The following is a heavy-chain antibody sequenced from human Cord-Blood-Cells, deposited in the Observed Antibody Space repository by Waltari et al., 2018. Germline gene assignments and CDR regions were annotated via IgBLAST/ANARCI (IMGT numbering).Heavy chain of an antibody. Sequence: QVQLVQSGAEVKKPGASVKVSCKASGYTFTSYGISWVRQAPGQGLEWMGWISAYNGNTNYAQKLQGRVTMTTNTSTSTAYRELKGLKTDGTAVYYWARTRGYCKRTSCDGRGGYYYYYMDGWGKGTTVTVSS. CDR2: ISAYNGNT. D-gene: IGHD2-2*01. CDR3: ARTRGYCKRTSCDGRGGYYYYYMDG. CDR1: GYTFTSYG. J-gene: IGHJ6*03. V-gene: IGHV1-18*04.